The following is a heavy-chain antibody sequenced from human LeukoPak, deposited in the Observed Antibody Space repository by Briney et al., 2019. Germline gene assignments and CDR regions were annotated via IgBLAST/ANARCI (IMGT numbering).Heavy chain of an antibody. J-gene: IGHJ4*02. CDR3: ASRETTVTPFFEY. D-gene: IGHD4-17*01. V-gene: IGHV4-4*02. CDR2: IYHTGST. Sequence: SETLSLTCAVSGGSISSSDWWNWVRQSPGKGLEWIGEIYHTGSTNYNPSLRSRVTISVDKSKNQFSLKLSSVTAADTAVYFCASRETTVTPFFEYWGQGTLVTVSS. CDR1: GGSISSSDW.